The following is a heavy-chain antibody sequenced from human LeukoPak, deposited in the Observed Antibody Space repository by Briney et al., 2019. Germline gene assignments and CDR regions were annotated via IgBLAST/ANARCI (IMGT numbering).Heavy chain of an antibody. CDR1: GFTFSDYY. D-gene: IGHD3-9*01. V-gene: IGHV3-11*01. Sequence: PGGSLKLSCAASGFTFSDYYMSWIRQAPGKGLEWVSYISSSGTTIYNADSVKGRFTISRDNAKNSLFLQMNSLRAEDTAVYYCARDGVLRYFDYYYYYMDVWGKGTTVTISS. CDR2: ISSSGTTI. CDR3: ARDGVLRYFDYYYYYMDV. J-gene: IGHJ6*03.